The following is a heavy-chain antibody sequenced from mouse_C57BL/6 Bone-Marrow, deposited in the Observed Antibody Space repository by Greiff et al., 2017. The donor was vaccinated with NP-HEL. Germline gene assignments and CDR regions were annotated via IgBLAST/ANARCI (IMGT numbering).Heavy chain of an antibody. Sequence: EVQGVESGPGLAKPSQTLSLTCSVTGYSITSDYWNWIRKFPGNKLEYMGYISYSGSTYYNPSLNSRISITRDTSNNQYYLQFNSVTNEDTATYYCARYYDGYYAYFDYWGQGTTLPVSS. V-gene: IGHV3-8*01. CDR1: GYSITSDY. CDR2: ISYSGST. CDR3: ARYYDGYYAYFDY. J-gene: IGHJ2*01. D-gene: IGHD2-3*01.